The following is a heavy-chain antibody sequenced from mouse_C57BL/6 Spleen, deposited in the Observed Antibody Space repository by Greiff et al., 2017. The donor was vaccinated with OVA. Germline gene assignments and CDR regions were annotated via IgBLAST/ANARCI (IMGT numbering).Heavy chain of an antibody. CDR2: IRNKANGYTT. V-gene: IGHV7-3*01. Sequence: EVQLVESGGGLVQPGGSLSLSCAASGFTFTDYYMSWVRQPPGKALEWLGFIRNKANGYTTEYSASVKGRFTISRDNSQSILYLQMNALRAEDSATYYCARSTTVAAGDYWGQGTTLTVSS. CDR3: ARSTTVAAGDY. D-gene: IGHD1-1*01. J-gene: IGHJ2*01. CDR1: GFTFTDYY.